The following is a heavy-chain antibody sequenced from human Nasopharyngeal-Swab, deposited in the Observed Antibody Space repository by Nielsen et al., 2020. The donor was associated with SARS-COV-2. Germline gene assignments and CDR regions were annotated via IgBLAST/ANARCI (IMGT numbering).Heavy chain of an antibody. Sequence: GGSLRLSCAASGFTFSSYWMSWVRQAPGQGLEWVANIKQDGSEKYYVDSVKGRFTISRDNAKNSLYLQMNSLRAEDTAVYYCARDFSAPLLAFYYYYGMDVWGQGTTVTVSS. J-gene: IGHJ6*02. D-gene: IGHD2-15*01. CDR2: IKQDGSEK. CDR3: ARDFSAPLLAFYYYYGMDV. CDR1: GFTFSSYW. V-gene: IGHV3-7*01.